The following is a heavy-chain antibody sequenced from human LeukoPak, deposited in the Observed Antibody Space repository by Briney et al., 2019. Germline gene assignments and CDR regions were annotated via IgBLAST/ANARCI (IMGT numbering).Heavy chain of an antibody. CDR2: ISYDGSNK. CDR1: GFTFSSYA. CDR3: ARVHRQHYDFWSGYLGTLYYYGMDV. V-gene: IGHV3-30-3*01. Sequence: GGSLRLSCAASGFTFSSYAMHWVRQALGKGLEWVAVISYDGSNKYYADSVKGRFTISRDNSKNTLYLQMNSLRAEDTAVYYCARVHRQHYDFWSGYLGTLYYYGMDVWGQGTTVTVSS. D-gene: IGHD3-3*01. J-gene: IGHJ6*02.